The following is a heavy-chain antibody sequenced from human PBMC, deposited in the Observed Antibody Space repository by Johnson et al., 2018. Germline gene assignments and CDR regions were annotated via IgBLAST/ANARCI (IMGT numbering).Heavy chain of an antibody. CDR1: GFTFSSYG. V-gene: IGHV3-30*03. CDR3: ATELPYRVPISVHNEYFHH. J-gene: IGHJ1*01. CDR2: ISYDGTNK. D-gene: IGHD1-26*01. Sequence: QVQLGQSGGGVVQPGRSLRLSCAVSGFTFSSYGMNWVRQAPGKGLNWVAVISYDGTNKYYSDSVKGRFTITRDDSQNTLYLQMNSLRADDTAVYYCATELPYRVPISVHNEYFHHWGQGTLVTVSS.